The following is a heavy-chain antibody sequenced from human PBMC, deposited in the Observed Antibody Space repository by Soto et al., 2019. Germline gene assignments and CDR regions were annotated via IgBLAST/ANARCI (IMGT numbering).Heavy chain of an antibody. V-gene: IGHV4-61*01. Sequence: SETLSLTCTVSGGSVSSGSYYWSWIRQPPGKGLEWIGYIYYSGSTNYNPSLKSRVTISVDTSKNQFSLKLSSVTAADTAVYYCARGILTGYYIFDPWGQGTLVTVSS. CDR2: IYYSGST. D-gene: IGHD3-9*01. CDR1: GGSVSSGSYY. J-gene: IGHJ5*02. CDR3: ARGILTGYYIFDP.